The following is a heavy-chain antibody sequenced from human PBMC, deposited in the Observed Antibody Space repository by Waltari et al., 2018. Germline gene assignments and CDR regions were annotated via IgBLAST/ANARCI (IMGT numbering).Heavy chain of an antibody. J-gene: IGHJ4*02. Sequence: EVQLVESGGGLVKPGGSLSLSCAASGFNFSDFTMNWVRQAPGKGLEWISSISRSSTYIYYIDSVKGRFTISRDNAKNSLSLQMDSLRADDTAVYYCAPLTGKGFYWGLGTLVTVSS. CDR1: GFNFSDFT. D-gene: IGHD7-27*01. V-gene: IGHV3-21*02. CDR3: APLTGKGFY. CDR2: ISRSSTYI.